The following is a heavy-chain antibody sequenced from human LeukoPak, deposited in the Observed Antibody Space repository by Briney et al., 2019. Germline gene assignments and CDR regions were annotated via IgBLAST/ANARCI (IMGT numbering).Heavy chain of an antibody. J-gene: IGHJ4*02. CDR3: ARGRGVYARDFDY. CDR1: GGSFSGYY. CDR2: INHSGST. Sequence: SETLSLTCAVYGGSFSGYYWSWIRQPPGKGLEWIGEINHSGSTNYNPSLKSRVTISVDTSKNQFSLKLSSVTAADTAVYYCARGRGVYARDFDYWGQGILVTVSS. V-gene: IGHV4-34*01. D-gene: IGHD2-8*01.